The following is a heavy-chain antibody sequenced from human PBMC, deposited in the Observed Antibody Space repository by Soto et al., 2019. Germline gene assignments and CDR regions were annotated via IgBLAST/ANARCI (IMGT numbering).Heavy chain of an antibody. CDR1: GFTFSSYA. D-gene: IGHD3-22*01. J-gene: IGHJ4*02. CDR2: ISGSGGST. Sequence: GGSLRLSCAASGFTFSSYAMSWVRQAPGKGLEWVSAISGSGGSTYYADSVKGRFTISRDNSKNTLYLQMNSLRAEDTAVYYCAKDLGHYYDSSGYPDYWGEGTLVTVSS. CDR3: AKDLGHYYDSSGYPDY. V-gene: IGHV3-23*01.